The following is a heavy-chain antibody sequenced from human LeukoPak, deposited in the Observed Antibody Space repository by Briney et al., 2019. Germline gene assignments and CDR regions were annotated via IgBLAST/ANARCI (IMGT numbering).Heavy chain of an antibody. CDR3: TKEDPRFDP. Sequence: AGGSLRLSCAASGFTFSSYAMSWVRQAPGKGLEWLSAISGSGTSTHYADSVRGRFTISRDNSKSTLYLQMNSLRADDTSVYYSTKEDPRFDPWGQGTLVTVSS. J-gene: IGHJ5*02. V-gene: IGHV3-23*01. CDR2: ISGSGTST. CDR1: GFTFSSYA.